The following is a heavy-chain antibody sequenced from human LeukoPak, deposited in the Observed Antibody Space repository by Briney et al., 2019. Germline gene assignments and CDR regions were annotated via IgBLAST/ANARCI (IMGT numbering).Heavy chain of an antibody. Sequence: SETLSLTCAVSGGSISSSNWWSWVRQPPGKGLEWIGEIYHSGSTNYNPSLKSRVTISVDKSKNQLSLKLTSVTAADTAVYYCATPKGYYYGSGPGYFDYWGQGTLVTVSS. V-gene: IGHV4-4*02. CDR2: IYHSGST. CDR1: GGSISSSNW. CDR3: ATPKGYYYGSGPGYFDY. D-gene: IGHD3-10*01. J-gene: IGHJ4*02.